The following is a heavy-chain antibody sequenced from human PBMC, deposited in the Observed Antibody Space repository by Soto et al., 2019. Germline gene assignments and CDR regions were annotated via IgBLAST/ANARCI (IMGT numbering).Heavy chain of an antibody. CDR2: INHSGST. V-gene: IGHV4-34*01. CDR1: GGSFSGYY. J-gene: IGHJ4*02. Sequence: PSETLSLTCAVYGGSFSGYYWSWIRQPPGKGLEWIGEINHSGSTNYNPSLKSRVTISVDTSKNQFSLKLSSVTAADTAVYYCARGLTSGYDPDSDYWGQGTLVTVSS. CDR3: ARGLTSGYDPDSDY. D-gene: IGHD5-12*01.